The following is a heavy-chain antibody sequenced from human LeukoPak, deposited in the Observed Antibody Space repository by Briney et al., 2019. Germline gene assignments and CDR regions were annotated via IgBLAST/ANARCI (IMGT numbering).Heavy chain of an antibody. Sequence: GGSLRLSCAASGFTFSTYSMNWVRQAPGKGLEWVAVISFDGSNKYYADSVKGRFTISRDNSKNTLYLQMNSLRAEDTAVYRCAKDHTIVVVTDYYFDYWGQGTLVTVSS. CDR2: ISFDGSNK. V-gene: IGHV3-30*18. CDR3: AKDHTIVVVTDYYFDY. J-gene: IGHJ4*02. CDR1: GFTFSTYS. D-gene: IGHD2-21*02.